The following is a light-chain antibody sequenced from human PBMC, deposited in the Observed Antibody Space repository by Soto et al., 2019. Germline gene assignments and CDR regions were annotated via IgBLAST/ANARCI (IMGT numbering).Light chain of an antibody. CDR3: QKYNSAPLT. J-gene: IGKJ4*01. CDR1: QGIGVY. Sequence: DIQMTQSPSSLSASLGDRVTITCRASQGIGVYLAWFQQKPGKVPRLLIYAASALQSGVPSRFSGGGSGTDFTITSNSLQPEDVATYYCQKYNSAPLTFGGGTKVEIK. CDR2: AAS. V-gene: IGKV1-27*01.